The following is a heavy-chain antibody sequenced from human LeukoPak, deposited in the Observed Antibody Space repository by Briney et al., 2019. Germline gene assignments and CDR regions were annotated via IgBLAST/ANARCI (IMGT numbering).Heavy chain of an antibody. CDR3: ARLGHYYDSSGYYFTIDY. J-gene: IGHJ4*02. CDR2: IKQDGIEK. V-gene: IGHV3-7*01. CDR1: GFTFSSYW. Sequence: GGSLRLSCEASGFTFSSYWMSWVRQVPGKGLEWVANIKQDGIEKYYVDSVKGRFTISRDNAKNSLYLQMNSLRAEDTAVYYCARLGHYYDSSGYYFTIDYWGQGTLVTVSS. D-gene: IGHD3-22*01.